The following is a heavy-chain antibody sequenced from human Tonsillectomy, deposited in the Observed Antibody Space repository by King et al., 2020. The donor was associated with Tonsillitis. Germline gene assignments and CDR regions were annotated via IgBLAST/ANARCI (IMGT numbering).Heavy chain of an antibody. V-gene: IGHV3-23*04. Sequence: VQLVESGGGLVQPGGSLRLSCAASGFTFSSYAMSWVRQAPGKGLEWVSAISGSGGSTYYADSVKGRFTISRDNSKNTLYLQMNSLRAEDTAVYYCAKDPSYYYDSSGYSDYWGQGTLVTVSS. CDR3: AKDPSYYYDSSGYSDY. J-gene: IGHJ4*02. D-gene: IGHD3-22*01. CDR2: ISGSGGST. CDR1: GFTFSSYA.